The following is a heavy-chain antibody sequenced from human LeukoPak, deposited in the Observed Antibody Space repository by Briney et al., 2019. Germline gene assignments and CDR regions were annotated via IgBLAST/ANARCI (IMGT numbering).Heavy chain of an antibody. V-gene: IGHV3-15*01. CDR2: VKSKTDGGTT. CDR3: TTYSSDSSGYYQFDY. D-gene: IGHD3-22*01. Sequence: GRSLRLSCAASGFTFSNVWMAWVRQAPGKGLEWIGRVKSKTDGGTTDYAAPVKGRFTISRDDSKNTLYLQMDSLKTEDTAVYYCTTYSSDSSGYYQFDYWGQGTLVTVSS. CDR1: GFTFSNVW. J-gene: IGHJ4*02.